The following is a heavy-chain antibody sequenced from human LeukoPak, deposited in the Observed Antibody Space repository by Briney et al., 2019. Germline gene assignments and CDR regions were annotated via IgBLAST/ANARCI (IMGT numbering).Heavy chain of an antibody. D-gene: IGHD5-12*01. Sequence: ASVKVSCKASGYTFTSYDINWVRQATGQGLEWMGWINPNSGNTGYAQKFQGRVTMTRNTSISTAYMELSSLKSEDTAVYYCASGPGGGYEFDYWGQGTLVTVSS. CDR3: ASGPGGGYEFDY. CDR1: GYTFTSYD. J-gene: IGHJ4*02. V-gene: IGHV1-8*01. CDR2: INPNSGNT.